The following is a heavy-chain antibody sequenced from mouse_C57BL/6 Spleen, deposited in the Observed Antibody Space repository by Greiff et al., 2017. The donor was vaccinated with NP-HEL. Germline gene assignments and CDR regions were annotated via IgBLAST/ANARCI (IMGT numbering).Heavy chain of an antibody. J-gene: IGHJ1*03. D-gene: IGHD2-4*01. CDR3: ARYARNYDYPNWYFDV. V-gene: IGHV1-50*01. CDR1: GYTFTSYW. CDR2: IDPSDSYT. Sequence: QVQLQQPGAELVKPRASVKLSCKASGYTFTSYWMQWVKQRPGQGLEWIGEIDPSDSYTNYNQKFKGKATLTVDTSSSTAYMQLSSLTSEDSAVYYCARYARNYDYPNWYFDVWGTGTTVTVSS.